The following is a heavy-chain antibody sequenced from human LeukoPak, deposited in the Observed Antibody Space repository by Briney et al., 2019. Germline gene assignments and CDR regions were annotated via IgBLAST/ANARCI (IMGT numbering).Heavy chain of an antibody. CDR1: GASISSSY. Sequence: PSETLSLTCTVSGASISSSYWSWIRQSPGKGLEWIGYVHYTGGTNYIPSLKSRATISVDTSKNQFSLKLSPVTAADTAMYYCARGYFDAIGYSNPFDWWGQGALVTVSS. CDR2: VHYTGGT. CDR3: ARGYFDAIGYSNPFDW. V-gene: IGHV4-59*01. D-gene: IGHD3-22*01. J-gene: IGHJ4*02.